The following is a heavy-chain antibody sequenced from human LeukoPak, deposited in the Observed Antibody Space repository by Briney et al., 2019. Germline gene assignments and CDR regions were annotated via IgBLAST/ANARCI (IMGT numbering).Heavy chain of an antibody. J-gene: IGHJ4*02. CDR3: ARNDRMGYDILTGYQDSLDY. V-gene: IGHV3-30-3*01. Sequence: PGRSLRLSCAASGFTFSSYAMHWVRQAPGKGLEWVAVISYDGSNKYYADSVKGRFTISRDNSKNTLYLQMNSLRAEDPAVYYCARNDRMGYDILTGYQDSLDYWGQGTLVTVSS. D-gene: IGHD3-9*01. CDR2: ISYDGSNK. CDR1: GFTFSSYA.